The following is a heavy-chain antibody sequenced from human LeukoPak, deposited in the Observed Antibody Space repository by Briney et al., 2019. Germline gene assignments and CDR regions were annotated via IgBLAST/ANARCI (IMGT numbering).Heavy chain of an antibody. V-gene: IGHV4-59*01. D-gene: IGHD5-24*01. CDR2: VDHTGST. CDR1: DDSITMYY. Sequence: SETLSLTCSVSDDSITMYYWTWIRQPPGKGLEWIGYVDHTGSTNFNPSLNGRVSISRDTTNNLFSLRLRSVTAADTAVYFCARARMATINFDYWGQGTLVTVSS. J-gene: IGHJ4*02. CDR3: ARARMATINFDY.